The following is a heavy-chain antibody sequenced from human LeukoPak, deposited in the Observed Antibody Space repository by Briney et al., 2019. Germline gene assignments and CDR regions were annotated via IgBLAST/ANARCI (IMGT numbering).Heavy chain of an antibody. CDR1: GGSISSSSYY. D-gene: IGHD3-10*01. Sequence: KPSETLSLTCTVSGGSISSSSYYWGWIRQPPGKGLEWIGSIYYSGSTYYNPSPKSRVTISVDTSKNQFSLKLSSVTAADTAVYYCARQGDYYGSGSLDYWGQGTLVTVSS. V-gene: IGHV4-39*01. CDR3: ARQGDYYGSGSLDY. J-gene: IGHJ4*02. CDR2: IYYSGST.